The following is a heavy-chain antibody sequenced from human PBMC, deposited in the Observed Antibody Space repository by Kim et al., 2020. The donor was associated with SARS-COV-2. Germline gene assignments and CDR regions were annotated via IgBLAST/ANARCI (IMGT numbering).Heavy chain of an antibody. D-gene: IGHD5-12*01. CDR3: ARGGGYDLWGKKGGLPFDP. V-gene: IGHV4-34*01. CDR1: GGSFSGYY. CDR2: INHSGST. Sequence: SETLSLTCAVYGGSFSGYYWSWIRQPPGKGLEWIGEINHSGSTNYNPSLKSRVTISVDTSKNQFSLKLSSVTAADTAVYYCARGGGYDLWGKKGGLPFDPWGQGTLVTVSS. J-gene: IGHJ5*02.